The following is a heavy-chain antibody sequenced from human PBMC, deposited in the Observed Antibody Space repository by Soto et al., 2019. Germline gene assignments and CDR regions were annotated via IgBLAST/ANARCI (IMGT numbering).Heavy chain of an antibody. V-gene: IGHV3-20*04. D-gene: IGHD3-16*01. CDR1: GFTFDDYG. CDR3: ARLGGLSEAFDI. Sequence: GGSLRLSCAASGFTFDDYGMSWVRQAPGKGLEWVSGINWNGGSTGYADSVKGRFTISRDNAQNSLYLQMNSLRAEDTALYYCARLGGLSEAFDIWGQGTMVTVSS. J-gene: IGHJ3*02. CDR2: INWNGGST.